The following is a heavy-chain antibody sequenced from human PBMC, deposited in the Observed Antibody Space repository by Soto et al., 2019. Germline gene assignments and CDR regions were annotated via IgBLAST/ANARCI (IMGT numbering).Heavy chain of an antibody. Sequence: QVQLVQSGAEVKKPGASVKVSCKASGYTFTNYYIHWVRQAPGQGLEWMGIITPSGGSTNYAQQFQGRVTMTRDTSTSTVYMELTSLKSEDTAVYYCARKDPHNNWFDPWGQGTLVTVSS. CDR1: GYTFTNYY. J-gene: IGHJ5*02. V-gene: IGHV1-46*01. CDR2: ITPSGGST. CDR3: ARKDPHNNWFDP.